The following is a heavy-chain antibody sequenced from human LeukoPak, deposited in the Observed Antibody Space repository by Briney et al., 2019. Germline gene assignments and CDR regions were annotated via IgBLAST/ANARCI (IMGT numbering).Heavy chain of an antibody. CDR2: TSGSGISK. D-gene: IGHD3-10*01. J-gene: IGHJ4*02. Sequence: GGSLRLSCVASGFTFNNYAMSWVRQAPGRGLEWASSTSGSGISKDYADSVKGRFTISKDKSTNTLYLQMTSLRAEDTAMYYCAKGSSAGRPYYFDYWGQGPLVTVSS. CDR3: AKGSSAGRPYYFDY. CDR1: GFTFNNYA. V-gene: IGHV3-23*05.